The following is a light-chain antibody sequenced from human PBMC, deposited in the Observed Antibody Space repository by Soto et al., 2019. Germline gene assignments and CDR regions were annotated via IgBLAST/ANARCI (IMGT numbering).Light chain of an antibody. CDR1: QSFSTSY. J-gene: IGKJ1*01. CDR2: GAS. CDR3: QQYGSSGT. Sequence: EIVLTQSPGTLSLSPGERATLSCRASQSFSTSYLAWYQQKPGQAPRLLIYGASSRATDIPDRFSGSGSGTDFTLTISRLEPEDFAVYYCQQYGSSGTFGQGTKVDIK. V-gene: IGKV3-20*01.